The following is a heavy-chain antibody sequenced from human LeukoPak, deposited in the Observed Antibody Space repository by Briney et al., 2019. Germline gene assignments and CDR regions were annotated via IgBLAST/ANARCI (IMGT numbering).Heavy chain of an antibody. V-gene: IGHV4-30-2*01. J-gene: IGHJ5*02. D-gene: IGHD6-13*01. CDR3: ARAEIAAAEGVFDP. CDR1: GGSISSGGYS. CDR2: IYHSGST. Sequence: SETLSLTCAVSGGSISSGGYSWSWIRQPPGKGLEWIGYIYHSGSTYYNPSLKSRVTISVDRSKNQFFLKLSSVTAADTAVYYCARAEIAAAEGVFDPWGQGTLVTVSS.